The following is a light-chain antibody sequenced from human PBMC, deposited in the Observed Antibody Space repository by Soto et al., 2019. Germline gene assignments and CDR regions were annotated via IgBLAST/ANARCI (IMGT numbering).Light chain of an antibody. CDR3: QQRKHWPPIT. CDR1: QSVDKF. CDR2: DSS. Sequence: EVELTQYPATLSLSPGETATLSCRASQSVDKFLAWYQQRPGQPPRLLIFDSSNRATGVPVSFSGSGSGTVFTLTIGSLAPEDSAVYYCQQRKHWPPITFGQGTRLE. J-gene: IGKJ5*01. V-gene: IGKV3-11*01.